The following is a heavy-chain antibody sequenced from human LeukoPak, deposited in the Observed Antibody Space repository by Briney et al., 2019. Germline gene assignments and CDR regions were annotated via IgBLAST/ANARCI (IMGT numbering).Heavy chain of an antibody. Sequence: SVKVSCKASGGTFSSYAISWVRQAPGQGLEWMGGIIPILGTANYAQKFQGRVTITADESTSTAYMELSSLRSEDTAVYYCARGGGYCSGGSCYPSYYCGMDVWGQGTTVTVSS. J-gene: IGHJ6*02. D-gene: IGHD2-15*01. V-gene: IGHV1-69*13. CDR1: GGTFSSYA. CDR2: IIPILGTA. CDR3: ARGGGYCSGGSCYPSYYCGMDV.